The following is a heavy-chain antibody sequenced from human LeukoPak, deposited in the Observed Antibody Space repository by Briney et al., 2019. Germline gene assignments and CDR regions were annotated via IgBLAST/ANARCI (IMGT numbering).Heavy chain of an antibody. V-gene: IGHV1-2*06. CDR3: ARDLSSYDPYFDY. Sequence: ASVKVSCKASGYIFIDYEINWVRQAPGQGLEWMGRINPNNGGTNYAHKFQGRVTMTRDTSISTAYMELSRLRSDDTAVYYCARDLSSYDPYFDYWGQGTLVTVSS. J-gene: IGHJ4*02. CDR2: INPNNGGT. D-gene: IGHD5-18*01. CDR1: GYIFIDYE.